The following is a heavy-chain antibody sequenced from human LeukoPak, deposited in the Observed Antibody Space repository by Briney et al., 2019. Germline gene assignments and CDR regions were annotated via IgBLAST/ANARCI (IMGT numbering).Heavy chain of an antibody. CDR3: ARATDCSGGSCYRDY. V-gene: IGHV1-69*04. J-gene: IGHJ4*02. Sequence: ASVKVSCKASGGTFSSYAISWVRQAPGQGLEWMGRIIPTFGIANYAQKFQGRVTITADKSTSTAYMELSSLRSEDTAVYYCARATDCSGGSCYRDYWGQGTLVTVSS. D-gene: IGHD2-15*01. CDR2: IIPTFGIA. CDR1: GGTFSSYA.